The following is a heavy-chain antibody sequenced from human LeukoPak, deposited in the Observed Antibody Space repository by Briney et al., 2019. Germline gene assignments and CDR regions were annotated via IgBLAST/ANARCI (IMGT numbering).Heavy chain of an antibody. Sequence: GGSMRPSCAASRFNFSDYYMSWIRQAPGKGLEWLSYISGSGRTIYDAASVKGRFTISRDNAKSSLYLQMNGLRAEDTAVYYCVRHQGTTFDYWGQGNLVTVS. CDR3: VRHQGTTFDY. CDR1: RFNFSDYY. V-gene: IGHV3-11*04. D-gene: IGHD1-1*01. J-gene: IGHJ4*02. CDR2: ISGSGRTI.